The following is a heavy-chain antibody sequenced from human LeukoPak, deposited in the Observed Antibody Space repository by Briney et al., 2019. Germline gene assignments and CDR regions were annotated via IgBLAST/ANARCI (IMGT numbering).Heavy chain of an antibody. CDR1: GGSFSGYY. J-gene: IGHJ4*02. CDR3: ARDGGVVAASIGILDY. V-gene: IGHV4-34*01. D-gene: IGHD2-15*01. CDR2: INHSGST. Sequence: WETLSLTCAVYGGSFSGYYWSWIRQPTGKGLEWIGEINHSGSTNYNPSLKSRVTISVDTSKNQFSLKLSSVTAADTAVYYCARDGGVVAASIGILDYWGQGTLVTVSS.